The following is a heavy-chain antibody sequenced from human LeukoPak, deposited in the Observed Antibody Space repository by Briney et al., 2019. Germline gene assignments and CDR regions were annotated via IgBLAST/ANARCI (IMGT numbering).Heavy chain of an antibody. CDR3: ARDGDVWFGEFPFDY. Sequence: GGSLRLSCAASGFTFGNSWVHWVRQAPGKGLVWVSLINADGSTATYADSVKGRFTISRDNARNTLSLQMNSLTIEDTAVYYCARDGDVWFGEFPFDYWGQGTLVTVSS. V-gene: IGHV3-74*01. CDR2: INADGSTA. CDR1: GFTFGNSW. D-gene: IGHD3-10*01. J-gene: IGHJ4*02.